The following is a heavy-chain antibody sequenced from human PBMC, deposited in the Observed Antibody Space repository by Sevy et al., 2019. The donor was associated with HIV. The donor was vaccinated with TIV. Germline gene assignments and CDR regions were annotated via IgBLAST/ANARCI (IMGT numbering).Heavy chain of an antibody. Sequence: KQSQTLSLTCTVSGGSMINYHWSWIRQPPGKGLEWIGFIYDSMTSKYNSSFMSRVSISGDPSKNQFSLRLNSVTAADTAVYYCARHGMSATADYWGQGILVTVSS. CDR1: GGSMINYH. CDR3: ARHGMSATADY. J-gene: IGHJ4*02. CDR2: IYDSMTS. V-gene: IGHV4-59*08. D-gene: IGHD6-13*01.